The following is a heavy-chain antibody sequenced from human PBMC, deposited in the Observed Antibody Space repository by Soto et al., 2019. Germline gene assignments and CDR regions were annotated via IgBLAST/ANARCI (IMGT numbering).Heavy chain of an antibody. CDR1: GYTFTSYD. D-gene: IGHD1-26*01. CDR2: MNPNSGNT. CDR3: ATERWEDAFDI. Sequence: QEPLVQSGAEVKQPGASVKVSCKASGYTFTSYDITWVRQATGQGLEWMGWMNPNSGNTGYAQKFQGRVTMTRNTSIGTAYMELSSLRSEDTAVYYCATERWEDAFDIWGQGTMVTVSS. J-gene: IGHJ3*02. V-gene: IGHV1-8*01.